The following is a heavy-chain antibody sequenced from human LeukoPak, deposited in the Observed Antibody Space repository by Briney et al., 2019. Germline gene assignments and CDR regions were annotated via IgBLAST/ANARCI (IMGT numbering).Heavy chain of an antibody. D-gene: IGHD4/OR15-4a*01. J-gene: IGHJ4*02. CDR1: GLTLSRNW. Sequence: GGSLRLSCAASGLTLSRNWMGWVRQAPGKGLEWVATIREDGSQEYYVGSVKGRFTISRDNAKYSLYLQMNSLRAEDTAVYYCARDDLYGGNRGFDYWGQGILVTVSS. CDR3: ARDDLYGGNRGFDY. CDR2: IREDGSQE. V-gene: IGHV3-7*05.